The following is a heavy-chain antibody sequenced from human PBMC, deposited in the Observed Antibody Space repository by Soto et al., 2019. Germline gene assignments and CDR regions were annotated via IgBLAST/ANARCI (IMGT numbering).Heavy chain of an antibody. V-gene: IGHV3-66*01. J-gene: IGHJ4*02. CDR2: IYSGGST. CDR1: GFTVSSNY. CDR3: ARVGPPNNWNYGNTYFDY. D-gene: IGHD1-7*01. Sequence: EVQLVESGGGLVQPGGSLRLSCAASGFTVSSNYMSWVRQAPGKGLEWVSVIYSGGSTYYADSVKGRFTISRDNSKNTLYLQMNSLRDEDTAVYYCARVGPPNNWNYGNTYFDYWGQGTLVTVSS.